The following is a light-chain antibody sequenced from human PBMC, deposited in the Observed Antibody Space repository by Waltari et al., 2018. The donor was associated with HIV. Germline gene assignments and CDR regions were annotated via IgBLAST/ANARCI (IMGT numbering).Light chain of an antibody. CDR1: TAAAHTGPY. CDR3: MLSYNGAWV. J-gene: IGLJ3*02. V-gene: IGLV7-46*01. Sequence: QAVVTQEPSLPVSPGGTVPLTCGSSTAAAHTGPYHYWFQQKPGQVPRTLIYATGDKHSWTPARFSGSLLGGKAALTLSGAQPEDEAEYYCMLSYNGAWVFGGGTKVTVL. CDR2: ATG.